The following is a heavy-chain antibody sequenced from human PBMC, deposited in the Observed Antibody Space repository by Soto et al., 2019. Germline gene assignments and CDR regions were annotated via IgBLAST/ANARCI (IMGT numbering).Heavy chain of an antibody. CDR1: GYTFTNYY. D-gene: IGHD1-1*01. V-gene: IGHV1-2*02. CDR3: ARGSNWNSNWFDP. J-gene: IGHJ5*02. Sequence: QVQLVQSGAEVKRPGASVKVSCKTSGYTFTNYYMHWVRQAPGQGLECMGWINPSSGGTMFAQKFQGRVTMTRYPSITTVYMELTSLTSDDTAVYYCARGSNWNSNWFDPWGQGTLVTVSS. CDR2: INPSSGGT.